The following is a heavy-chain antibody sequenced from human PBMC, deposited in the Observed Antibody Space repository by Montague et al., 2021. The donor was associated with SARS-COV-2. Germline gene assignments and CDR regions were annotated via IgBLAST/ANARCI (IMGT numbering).Heavy chain of an antibody. CDR3: ARAAQKQYVLLWFGELLHDAFDI. Sequence: LSLSLAASGFTFSSYAMHWVRQAPGKGLEWVAVISYDGSNKYYADSVKGRFTISRDNSKNTLYLQMNSLRAEDTAVYYCARAAQKQYVLLWFGELLHDAFDIWGQGTMVTVSS. D-gene: IGHD3-10*01. V-gene: IGHV3-30-3*01. CDR1: GFTFSSYA. J-gene: IGHJ3*02. CDR2: ISYDGSNK.